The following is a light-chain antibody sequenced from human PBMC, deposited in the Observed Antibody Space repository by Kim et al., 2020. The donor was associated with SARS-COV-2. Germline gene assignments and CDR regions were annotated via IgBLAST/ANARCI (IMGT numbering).Light chain of an antibody. CDR1: RVRTYY. CDR3: NSRDSSGNSYF. J-gene: IGLJ1*01. V-gene: IGLV3-19*01. Sequence: ALGQTVNNACHGDRVRTYYADWSQQKPGEAPVLVIYDENNRPSGIPDRFSASSSGNTASLTITGAQAEDEAAYYCNSRDSSGNSYFFGTGTKVTVL. CDR2: DEN.